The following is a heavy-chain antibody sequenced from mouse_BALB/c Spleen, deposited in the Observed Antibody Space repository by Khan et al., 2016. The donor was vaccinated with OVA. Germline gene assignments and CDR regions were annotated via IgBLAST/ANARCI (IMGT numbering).Heavy chain of an antibody. V-gene: IGHV5-9-3*01. J-gene: IGHJ3*01. CDR2: INSDGDYT. CDR3: ARSPYGNFAY. CDR1: GFTFSTYA. D-gene: IGHD2-1*01. Sequence: EVQLVESGGGLVKPGGSLKLSCAASGFTFSTYAMSWVRQTPEKRLEWVATINSDGDYTYYPDSVTGRFTISRDNAKNTLYLQMGSLRSEDTAMYYCARSPYGNFAYWGQGTLVTVSA.